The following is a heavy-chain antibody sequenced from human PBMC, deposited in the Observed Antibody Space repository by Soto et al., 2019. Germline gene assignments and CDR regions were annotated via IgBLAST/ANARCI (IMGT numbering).Heavy chain of an antibody. CDR1: GFTFSSYA. V-gene: IGHV3-23*01. CDR3: AKDRLGYCSGGSWLSGDY. CDR2: ISGSGGST. J-gene: IGHJ4*02. Sequence: EVQLLESGGGLVQPGGSLRLSCAASGFTFSSYAMSWVRQAPGKRLEWVSAISGSGGSTYYADSVKGRFTISRDKSKNTLYLQMNSLRAEDTAVYYCAKDRLGYCSGGSWLSGDYWGQGTLVTVSS. D-gene: IGHD2-15*01.